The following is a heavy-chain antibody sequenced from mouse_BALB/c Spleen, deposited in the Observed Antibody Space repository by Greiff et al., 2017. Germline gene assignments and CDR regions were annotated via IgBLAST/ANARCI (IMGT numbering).Heavy chain of an antibody. CDR3: ASDGYYFDY. D-gene: IGHD2-2*01. Sequence: VQLMESGPGLVKPSQSLSLTCSVTGYSITSGYYWNWIRQFPGNKLEWMGYISYDGSNNYNPSLKNRISITRDTSKNQFFLKLNSVTTEDTATCDCASDGYYFDYWGQGTTLTVSA. J-gene: IGHJ2*01. CDR1: GYSITSGYY. V-gene: IGHV3-6*02. CDR2: ISYDGSN.